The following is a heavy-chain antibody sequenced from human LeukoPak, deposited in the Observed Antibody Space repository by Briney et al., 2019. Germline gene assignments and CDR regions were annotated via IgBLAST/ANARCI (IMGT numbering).Heavy chain of an antibody. Sequence: PGGSLRLSCAASRFTFDEYAMHWVRQAPGKGLEWVSLISGDGGRTYYADPVKGRFTISRDNSKNSLYLQMNSLRTEDTALYYCAKDMGPLGTIWIDYWGQGTLVTVSS. CDR3: AKDMGPLGTIWIDY. D-gene: IGHD3-3*01. CDR1: RFTFDEYA. J-gene: IGHJ4*02. CDR2: ISGDGGRT. V-gene: IGHV3-43*02.